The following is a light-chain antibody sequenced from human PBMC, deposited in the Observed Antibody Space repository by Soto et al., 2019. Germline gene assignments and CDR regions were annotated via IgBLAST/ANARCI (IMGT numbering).Light chain of an antibody. Sequence: DIQMTQSPSTLSASLGDRVTIPCRASQSISSWLAWYQQKPGKAPKLLIYDASTLQIGVPSRFSGSGSGTEFTLSISSLQSEDFATYYCQQSYSTPPTFGEGTKVDI. J-gene: IGKJ4*02. CDR2: DAS. CDR3: QQSYSTPPT. CDR1: QSISSW. V-gene: IGKV1-5*01.